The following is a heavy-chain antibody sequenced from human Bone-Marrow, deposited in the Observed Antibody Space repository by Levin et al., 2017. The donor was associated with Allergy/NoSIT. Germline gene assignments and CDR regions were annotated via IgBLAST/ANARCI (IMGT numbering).Heavy chain of an antibody. CDR2: ISYSGST. CDR3: AFDRLSHGFDH. V-gene: IGHV4-30-4*01. J-gene: IGHJ4*02. D-gene: IGHD3-9*01. CDR1: GGSISGGDFS. Sequence: TSSETLSLTCTVSGGSISGGDFSWTWIRQSPGKGLEWIGYISYSGSTFYNPSLESRLTISIDTSKNQFSLNLNSVTSADTAVYYCAFDRLSHGFDHWGQGTQVTVSS.